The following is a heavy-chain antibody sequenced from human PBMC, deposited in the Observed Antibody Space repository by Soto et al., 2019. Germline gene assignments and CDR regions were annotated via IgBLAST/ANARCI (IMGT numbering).Heavy chain of an antibody. CDR2: IYTSGNT. D-gene: IGHD2-21*01. CDR3: ARDCVGRFGMDV. Sequence: QVQLQGSDPRLLKPSETLSLTCTVSGASVTSYYWSWIRQPAGKGLDWIGRIYTSGNTDYNPSLKNRVTLYLEPSQSQVSLKLSSVTAAYTAIYYCARDCVGRFGMDVWGQGTMVTASS. J-gene: IGHJ6*02. V-gene: IGHV4-4*07. CDR1: GASVTSYY.